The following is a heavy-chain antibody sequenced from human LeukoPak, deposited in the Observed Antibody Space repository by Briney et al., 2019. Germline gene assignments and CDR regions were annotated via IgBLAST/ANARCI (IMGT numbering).Heavy chain of an antibody. D-gene: IGHD4-17*01. V-gene: IGHV3-23*01. CDR3: VRGETSVTSYLQP. CDR2: ISVRGGIT. CDR1: GFTLRTYG. Sequence: PGGALRLSCAASGFTLRTYGMNWVRQAPGKGLEWVSDISVRGGITYYADSVKGRFTISTDNSKNTVYLHMNSLRVEDTAAYYCVRGETSVTSYLQPWGQGTLVTVSS. J-gene: IGHJ5*02.